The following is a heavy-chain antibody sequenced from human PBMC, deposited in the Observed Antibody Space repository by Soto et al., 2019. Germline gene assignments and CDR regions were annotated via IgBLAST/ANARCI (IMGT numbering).Heavy chain of an antibody. CDR2: IYNSGST. CDR1: GGTISSGDYY. J-gene: IGHJ5*02. Sequence: PSETLSLTCTVSGGTISSGDYYCSWIRQPPGKGLEWIGCIYNSGSTYYNPSLKSRVTISVDTSKNQFSLKLSSVTAADTAVYYCATQEVGGTYVYTFDPWGQGTLVTVSS. V-gene: IGHV4-30-4*01. CDR3: ATQEVGGTYVYTFDP. D-gene: IGHD1-26*01.